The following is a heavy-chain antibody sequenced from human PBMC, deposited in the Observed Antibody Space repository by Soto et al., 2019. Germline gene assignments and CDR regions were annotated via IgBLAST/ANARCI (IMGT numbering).Heavy chain of an antibody. D-gene: IGHD5-18*01. V-gene: IGHV4-39*01. CDR2: IYYSGST. J-gene: IGHJ6*02. Sequence: PSETLSLTCTVSGGSISSSSYYWGWIRQPPGKGLEWIGSIYYSGSTYYNPSLKSRVTISVDTSKNQFSLKLSSVTTADTAVYYCASRARGHLQLWLRRNVDVWGQGTTVTVSS. CDR3: ASRARGHLQLWLRRNVDV. CDR1: GGSISSSSYY.